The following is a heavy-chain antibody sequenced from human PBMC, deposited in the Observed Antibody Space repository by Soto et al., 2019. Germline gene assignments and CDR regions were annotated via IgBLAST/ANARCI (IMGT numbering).Heavy chain of an antibody. CDR2: INPNSGGT. Sequence: GASVKVSCKASGYTFTGYYMHWVRQAPGQGLEWMGWINPNSGGTNYAQKFQGWVTMTRDTSISTAYMELSRLRSDDTAVYYCARDRSEDFWSGYSMDVWGQGTTVTVSS. D-gene: IGHD3-3*01. J-gene: IGHJ6*02. V-gene: IGHV1-2*04. CDR1: GYTFTGYY. CDR3: ARDRSEDFWSGYSMDV.